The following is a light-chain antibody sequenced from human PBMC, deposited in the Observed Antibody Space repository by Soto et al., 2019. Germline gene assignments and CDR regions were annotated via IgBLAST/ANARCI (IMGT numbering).Light chain of an antibody. CDR3: QQYNNWPPMWT. Sequence: EIVMTPSPATLSVSPGERATLSCRASQSVSSNLAWYQQKPGQAPRLLIYGASTRATGIPARFSGSGSGTEFTLTISSLQSEDFAVYYCQQYNNWPPMWTFGQGTKVDIK. J-gene: IGKJ1*01. CDR2: GAS. V-gene: IGKV3-15*01. CDR1: QSVSSN.